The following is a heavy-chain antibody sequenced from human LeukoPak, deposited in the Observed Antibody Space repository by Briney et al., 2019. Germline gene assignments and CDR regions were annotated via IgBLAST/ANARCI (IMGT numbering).Heavy chain of an antibody. Sequence: GGSLRLSCAASGFTFSSYAMSWVRQAPGKGLEWVSAISGSGGSTYYADSVKGRFTISRDNSKNTLSVQMNSLRAEDTAVYYCAKVFNAGWTSSHFDYWGQGTLVTVSS. J-gene: IGHJ4*02. CDR1: GFTFSSYA. CDR2: ISGSGGST. V-gene: IGHV3-23*01. D-gene: IGHD2-2*01. CDR3: AKVFNAGWTSSHFDY.